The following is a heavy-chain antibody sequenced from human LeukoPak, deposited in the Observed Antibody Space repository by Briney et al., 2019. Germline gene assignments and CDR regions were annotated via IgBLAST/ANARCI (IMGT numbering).Heavy chain of an antibody. CDR3: ARWRTARTGFDY. J-gene: IGHJ4*02. CDR2: IYYSGSP. Sequence: PSETLSLTCTVSGGSISSNSYYWGWIRQPPGKGLEWIGSIYYSGSPYYNPSLKSRVTISVDTSKNQFSLKEISVTAAGTAVYYCARWRTARTGFDYWGQGTLVTVSS. V-gene: IGHV4-39*01. CDR1: GGSISSNSYY. D-gene: IGHD3/OR15-3a*01.